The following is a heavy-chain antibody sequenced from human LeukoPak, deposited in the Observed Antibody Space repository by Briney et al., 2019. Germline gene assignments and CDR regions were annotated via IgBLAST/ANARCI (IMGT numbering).Heavy chain of an antibody. J-gene: IGHJ2*01. V-gene: IGHV6-1*01. CDR2: TYYRSQWYN. CDR1: GDSVSSNSAA. D-gene: IGHD5/OR15-5a*01. CDR3: VRSHSVGYWYFDL. Sequence: SQTLSLTCVISGDSVSSNSAAWNWIRQSPSRGLEWLGRTYYRSQWYNDYAVSVKSRITVNPDTSKNQFSPQLNSVTPEDTAVYYCVRSHSVGYWYFDLWGRGTLVTVSS.